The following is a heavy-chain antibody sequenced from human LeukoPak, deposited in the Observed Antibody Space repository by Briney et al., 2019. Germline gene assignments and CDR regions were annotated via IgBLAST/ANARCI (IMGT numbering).Heavy chain of an antibody. J-gene: IGHJ4*02. Sequence: SETLSLTCTVSGGSISSSSYYWGWIRQPPGKGLEWIGSIYYSGSTYYNPSLKSRVTMSVDTSKNQFSLKLSSVTAADTAVYYCARVSLVRGAPDYYFDYWGQGTLVTVSS. CDR2: IYYSGST. CDR3: ARVSLVRGAPDYYFDY. V-gene: IGHV4-39*07. D-gene: IGHD3-10*01. CDR1: GGSISSSSYY.